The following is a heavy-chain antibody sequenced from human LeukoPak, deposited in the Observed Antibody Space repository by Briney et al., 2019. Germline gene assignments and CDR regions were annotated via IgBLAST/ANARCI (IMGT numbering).Heavy chain of an antibody. J-gene: IGHJ4*02. CDR2: INPNSGGT. Sequence: ASVKVSCKASGYTFTGYYMHWVRQAPGQGLEWMGWINPNSGGTNYAQKIQGRVTMTTDTSTSTAYMELRSLRSDDTAVYYCARGSSSEFDYWGQGTLVTVSS. CDR3: ARGSSSEFDY. CDR1: GYTFTGYY. D-gene: IGHD6-13*01. V-gene: IGHV1-2*02.